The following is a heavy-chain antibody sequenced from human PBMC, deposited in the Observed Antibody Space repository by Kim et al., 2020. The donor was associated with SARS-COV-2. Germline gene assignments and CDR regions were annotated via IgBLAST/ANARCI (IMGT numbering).Heavy chain of an antibody. CDR1: GFTFGSYA. CDR3: AKVWGDYGDYEVQEWFDP. CDR2: ISGSGGST. D-gene: IGHD4-17*01. Sequence: GGSLRLSCAASGFTFGSYAMSWVRQAPGKGLEWVSAISGSGGSTYYADSVKGRFTISRDNSKNTLYLQMNSLRAEDTAVYYCAKVWGDYGDYEVQEWFDPWGQGTLVTVSS. V-gene: IGHV3-23*01. J-gene: IGHJ5*02.